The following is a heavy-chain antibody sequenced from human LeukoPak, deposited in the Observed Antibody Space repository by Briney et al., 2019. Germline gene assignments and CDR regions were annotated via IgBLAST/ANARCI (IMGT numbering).Heavy chain of an antibody. V-gene: IGHV4-39*07. Sequence: PSETLSLTCTVSGGSISSSSYYWGWIRQPPGKGLEWIGSIYYSGSTYYNPSLKSRVTISVDTSKNQFSLKLSSVTAADTAVYYCASSVARIFDYWGQGTLVTVSS. D-gene: IGHD5/OR15-5a*01. J-gene: IGHJ4*02. CDR3: ASSVARIFDY. CDR2: IYYSGST. CDR1: GGSISSSSYY.